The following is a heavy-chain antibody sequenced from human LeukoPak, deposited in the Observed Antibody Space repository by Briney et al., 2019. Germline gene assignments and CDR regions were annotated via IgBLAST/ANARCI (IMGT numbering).Heavy chain of an antibody. CDR1: GYTFTSYY. D-gene: IGHD3-22*01. CDR3: ARYRRRYYDSSGYYNYGMDV. V-gene: IGHV1-46*01. Sequence: ASVKVSCKASGYTFTSYYMHWVRQAPGQGLEWMRIINPSGGSTSYAQKFQGRVTMTRDTSTSTVYMELSSLRSEDTAVYYCARYRRRYYDSSGYYNYGMDVWGQGTTVTVSS. CDR2: INPSGGST. J-gene: IGHJ6*02.